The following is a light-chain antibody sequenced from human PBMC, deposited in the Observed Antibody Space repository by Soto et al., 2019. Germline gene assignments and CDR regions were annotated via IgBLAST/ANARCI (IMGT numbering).Light chain of an antibody. CDR1: PSVTNS. V-gene: IGKV3-15*01. CDR3: QEFSTCLWT. Sequence: PGERATLSCTASPSVTNSLAWYQQKPSHPPRLLIYGASTRATDIPDRFSGSGSGTVFIPTISSLPYEDFAVYCCQEFSTCLWTFGQGTKVDI. CDR2: GAS. J-gene: IGKJ1*01.